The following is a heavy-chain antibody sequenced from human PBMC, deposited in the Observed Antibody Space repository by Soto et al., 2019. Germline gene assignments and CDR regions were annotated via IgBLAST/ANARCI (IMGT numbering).Heavy chain of an antibody. D-gene: IGHD3-22*01. J-gene: IGHJ5*02. CDR3: ASDSSGSFDP. V-gene: IGHV1-18*01. CDR2: ISGSNGNT. Sequence: QVQLVQSGAEVKKPGASVKVSCKASGYTFTRNGISWVRQAPGQGLEWMGWISGSNGNTDYAPKLQGRVTMTTDTSTSTAYMELRSLRSDDTAVYYFASDSSGSFDPWGQGTLVIVSS. CDR1: GYTFTRNG.